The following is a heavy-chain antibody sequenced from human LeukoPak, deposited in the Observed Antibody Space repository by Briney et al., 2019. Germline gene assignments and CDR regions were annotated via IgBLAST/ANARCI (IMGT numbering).Heavy chain of an antibody. CDR2: IIPMFKTP. D-gene: IGHD3-16*01. V-gene: IGHV1-69*13. CDR3: ARDGGGSVDY. CDR1: GYTFTGYY. J-gene: IGHJ4*02. Sequence: ASVKVSFKASGYTFTGYYMHWVRQAPGQGLEWMGGIIPMFKTPKYVQKFQDRLTITADESKSTAYMELNSLRSDDTAVYYCARDGGGSVDYWGQGTLITVSS.